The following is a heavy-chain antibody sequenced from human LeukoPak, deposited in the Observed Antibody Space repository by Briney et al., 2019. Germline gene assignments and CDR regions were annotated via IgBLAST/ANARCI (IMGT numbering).Heavy chain of an antibody. CDR2: IYHSGST. D-gene: IGHD2-2*01. CDR3: ARRYCSSTSCRQYYYYYHYMDV. CDR1: GYSISSGYY. Sequence: SETLSLTCAVSGYSISSGYYWGWIRQPPGKGLEWIGSIYHSGSTYYNPSLKSRVTISVDTSKNQFSLKLSSVTAADTAVYYCARRYCSSTSCRQYYYYYHYMDVWGKGTTVTVSS. J-gene: IGHJ6*03. V-gene: IGHV4-38-2*01.